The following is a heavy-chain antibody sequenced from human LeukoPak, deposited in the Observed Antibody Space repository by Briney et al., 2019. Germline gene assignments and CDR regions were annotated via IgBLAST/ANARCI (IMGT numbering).Heavy chain of an antibody. Sequence: GGSLRLSCAASGFTFTNYGMHWVRQAPGKGLEWVAVVWFDGTNKYYADSVKGRFTISRDNSKNTVYLQMNSLRAEDRAVYYCARDHVIKQARPGYWGQGTLVTVSS. V-gene: IGHV3-33*01. CDR1: GFTFTNYG. D-gene: IGHD3-10*01. CDR2: VWFDGTNK. J-gene: IGHJ4*02. CDR3: ARDHVIKQARPGY.